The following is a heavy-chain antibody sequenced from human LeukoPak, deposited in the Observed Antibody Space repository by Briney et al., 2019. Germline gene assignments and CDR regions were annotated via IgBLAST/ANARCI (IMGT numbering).Heavy chain of an antibody. CDR2: ISAYNGNT. J-gene: IGHJ4*02. D-gene: IGHD6-13*01. CDR3: ARGSGIAAAGTLLLDY. CDR1: GYTFTSYG. V-gene: IGHV1-18*01. Sequence: GASVKVSCKASGYTFTSYGISWVRQAPGQGLEWMGWISAYNGNTNYAQKLQGGVTMTTDTSTSTAYMELRSLRSDDTAVYYCARGSGIAAAGTLLLDYWGQGTLVTVSS.